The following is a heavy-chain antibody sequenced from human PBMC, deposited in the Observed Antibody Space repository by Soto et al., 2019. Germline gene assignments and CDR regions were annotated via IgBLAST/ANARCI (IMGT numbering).Heavy chain of an antibody. V-gene: IGHV4-34*01. CDR1: GGSFSGYQ. Sequence: QVQLQQWGAGLLKPSETLSLTCAVYGGSFSGYQWSWIRQTPGKGLEWTGEINDSGNINYNPSLKSRVTIFLDTRQKQISLKLSSVTAADTAVYYCARGLILWFGELSRRGGYFYYMDVWGKGTTVIVSS. J-gene: IGHJ6*03. CDR2: INDSGNI. D-gene: IGHD3-10*01. CDR3: ARGLILWFGELSRRGGYFYYMDV.